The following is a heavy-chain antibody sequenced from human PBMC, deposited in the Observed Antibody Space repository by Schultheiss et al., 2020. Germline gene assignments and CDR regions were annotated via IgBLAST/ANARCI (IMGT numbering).Heavy chain of an antibody. CDR2: ISGNGGST. J-gene: IGHJ4*02. CDR1: GFTFSSYT. CDR3: EKASGSGSAYDY. V-gene: IGHV3-23*01. Sequence: GESLKISCAASGFTFSSYTMGWVRQAPGKGLEWVSGISGNGGSTYYADSVKGRFTISRDNSKNTLYLQMNSLRAEDTALYYCEKASGSGSAYDYWGQGTLVTVSS. D-gene: IGHD3-10*01.